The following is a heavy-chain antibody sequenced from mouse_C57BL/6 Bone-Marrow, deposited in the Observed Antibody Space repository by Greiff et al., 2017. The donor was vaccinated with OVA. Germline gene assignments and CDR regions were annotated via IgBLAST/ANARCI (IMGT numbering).Heavy chain of an antibody. D-gene: IGHD4-1*02. V-gene: IGHV5-12*01. CDR1: GFTFSDYY. CDR3: ARPQLGGFAY. CDR2: ISNGGGST. Sequence: EVKLLESGGGLVQPGGSLKFSCAASGFTFSDYYMYWVRQTPEKRLEWVAYISNGGGSTYYPDTVKGRYTISRDNAKNTLYLQMSRLKSEETAMYYCARPQLGGFAYWGQGTLVTVSA. J-gene: IGHJ3*01.